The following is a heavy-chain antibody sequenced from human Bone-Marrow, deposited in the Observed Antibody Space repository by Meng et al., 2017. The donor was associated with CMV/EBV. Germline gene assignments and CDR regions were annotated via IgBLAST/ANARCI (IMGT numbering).Heavy chain of an antibody. CDR2: INHSENT. D-gene: IGHD3-10*01. J-gene: IGHJ4*02. CDR3: ARGRGRLDY. CDR1: GGSFSGYQ. V-gene: IGHV4-34*04. Sequence: SETLSLTCAVYGGSFSGYQWSWIRQTPGKGLEWIGEINHSENTNHNPSLKSRATLSVDTSKNQFSLQLSSVTAADTAMYYCARGRGRLDYWGQGTLVTVSS.